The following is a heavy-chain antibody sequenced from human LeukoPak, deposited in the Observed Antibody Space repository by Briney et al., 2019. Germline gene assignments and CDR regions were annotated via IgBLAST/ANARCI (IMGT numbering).Heavy chain of an antibody. V-gene: IGHV3-7*01. J-gene: IGHJ6*03. CDR1: GFTCCSFW. CDR3: ATSSGWYLLYYYYYMDV. D-gene: IGHD6-19*01. CDR2: IKQGGSDD. Sequence: GGTLTLSCAASGFTCCSFWRRWVRQAPGKGLVGVANIKQGGSDDYYVDSVRGRSTIDRDIATVSMYLHMKSPSAADTAEYSCATSSGWYLLYYYYYMDVSGKGTTVTVSS.